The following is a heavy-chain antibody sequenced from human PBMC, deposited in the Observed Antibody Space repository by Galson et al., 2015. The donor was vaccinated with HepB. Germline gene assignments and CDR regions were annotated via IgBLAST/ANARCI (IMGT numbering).Heavy chain of an antibody. V-gene: IGHV5-10-1*01. Sequence: QSGAEVKKPGESLRISCKGSGYTFTNYWITWVRQVPGKGLGWMGRIDPGDSYSNHNPSFEGHVTMSVDKSIATAYLQWSSLTASDTAVYYCARRYCSSSSCSGAHFFYYGLDAWGQGTTVTVSS. CDR3: ARRYCSSSSCSGAHFFYYGLDA. CDR1: GYTFTNYW. J-gene: IGHJ6*02. D-gene: IGHD2-2*01. CDR2: IDPGDSYS.